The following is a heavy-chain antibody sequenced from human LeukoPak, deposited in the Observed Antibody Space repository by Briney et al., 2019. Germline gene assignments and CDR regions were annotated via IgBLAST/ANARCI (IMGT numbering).Heavy chain of an antibody. CDR1: GFTFSSYS. V-gene: IGHV3-21*01. Sequence: GGSLRLSCAASGFTFSSYSMNWVRQAPGTGLEWVSSITSNTNYIYYADSVKGRFTISRDNAKNSLYLQMNSLRAEDTAVYYCARAQRSVTGFDYWGQGTLVTVSS. D-gene: IGHD2-21*02. CDR2: ITSNTNYI. J-gene: IGHJ4*02. CDR3: ARAQRSVTGFDY.